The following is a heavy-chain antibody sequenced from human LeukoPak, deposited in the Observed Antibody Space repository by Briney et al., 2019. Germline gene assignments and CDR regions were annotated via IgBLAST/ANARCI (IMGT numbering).Heavy chain of an antibody. V-gene: IGHV4-59*08. J-gene: IGHJ2*01. CDR1: GGSVSGYY. Sequence: SETLSLTCGASGGSVSGYYWSWIRQPPGKGLEWIGYIYYSGITNYNPSLKSRVTISVDTSKNQFSLKMSSVTAADTAVYYCARLGEAVPGTYWYFDLWGRGTLVTVSS. D-gene: IGHD6-13*01. CDR3: ARLGEAVPGTYWYFDL. CDR2: IYYSGIT.